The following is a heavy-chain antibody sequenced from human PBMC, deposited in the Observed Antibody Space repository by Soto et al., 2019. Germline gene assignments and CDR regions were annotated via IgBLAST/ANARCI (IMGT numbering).Heavy chain of an antibody. J-gene: IGHJ2*01. V-gene: IGHV4-34*01. CDR2: INHSGSS. CDR3: ARMAGPWYFDL. Sequence: SETLSLTCTVSGGSISSYHWSWIRQSPGKGLEWIGEINHSGSSNYNPPLKSRVTMSLDTSRNQFSLSLNSVTAADTAVYYCARMAGPWYFDLWGRGTLVTVSS. CDR1: GGSISSYH.